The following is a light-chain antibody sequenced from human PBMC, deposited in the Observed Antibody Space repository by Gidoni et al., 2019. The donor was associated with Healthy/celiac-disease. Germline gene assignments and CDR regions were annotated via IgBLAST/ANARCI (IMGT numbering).Light chain of an antibody. CDR3: QQYGSSPIT. CDR2: GAS. V-gene: IGKV3-20*01. CDR1: QSVSSNY. Sequence: EIVFTQSPGTLSLAPGERATLSCRASQSVSSNYLAWFQQKPGQAPRPLIYGASSRATGIPDRFSGSGSGTDFTLTINRLEPEDYAVYYCQQYGSSPITFGQXTRLEIK. J-gene: IGKJ5*01.